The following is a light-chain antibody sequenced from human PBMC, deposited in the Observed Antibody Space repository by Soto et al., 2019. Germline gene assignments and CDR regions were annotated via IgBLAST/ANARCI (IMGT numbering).Light chain of an antibody. CDR1: QSVSSSY. CDR3: QQYGSSPCT. V-gene: IGKV3-20*01. CDR2: GAS. Sequence: EIVLTQSPGTLSLSPGERATLSCRASQSVSSSYLAWYQQKPGQAPRLLIYGASSRATGIPDRFSGSGSGTDFTLTISSLEPEDFAVYYWQQYGSSPCTFGQGTRLEIK. J-gene: IGKJ5*01.